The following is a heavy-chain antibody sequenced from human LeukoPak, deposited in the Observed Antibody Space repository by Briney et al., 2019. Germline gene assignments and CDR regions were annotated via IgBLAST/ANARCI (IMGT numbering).Heavy chain of an antibody. D-gene: IGHD5-18*01. CDR2: IRYDGSNK. CDR1: GFTFSSYG. V-gene: IGHV3-30*02. J-gene: IGHJ6*03. CDR3: AKRGGYIYEDYHYYYMDV. Sequence: TGGSLRLSCAASGFTFSSYGMHWVRQAPGKGLEWVAFIRYDGSNKYYADSVKGRFTISRDNSKNTLYLQMNSLRAEDTAVYYCAKRGGYIYEDYHYYYMDVWGKGTTVTVSS.